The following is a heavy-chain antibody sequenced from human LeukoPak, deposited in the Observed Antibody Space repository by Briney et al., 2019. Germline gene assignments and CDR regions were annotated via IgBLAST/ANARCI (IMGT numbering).Heavy chain of an antibody. J-gene: IGHJ4*02. CDR2: INHSGNT. D-gene: IGHD1-26*01. Sequence: SETLSLTCAVYGGSLSEYYWSWIRQPPGKGLEWIGEINHSGNTNYNPSLKSRVTMSVDTSKNHFYLKLSSVTAADTAVYYCARQGSGSSYYYYTFPYWGQGTLVTVSS. CDR1: GGSLSEYY. CDR3: ARQGSGSSYYYYTFPY. V-gene: IGHV4-34*01.